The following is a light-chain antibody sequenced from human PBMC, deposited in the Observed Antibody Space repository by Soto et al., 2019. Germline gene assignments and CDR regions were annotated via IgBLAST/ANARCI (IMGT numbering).Light chain of an antibody. Sequence: DIVMTQSPDSLAVSLGERATINCKSSQSVLYSSNNKNYLAWYRQKPGQPPKLIIYWASIRESGVPDRISGMWSGTDFTLTISSLQAEDVAVYYCQQYYSTPPYTFGQGTKLEIK. J-gene: IGKJ2*01. CDR3: QQYYSTPPYT. V-gene: IGKV4-1*01. CDR1: QSVLYSSNNKNY. CDR2: WAS.